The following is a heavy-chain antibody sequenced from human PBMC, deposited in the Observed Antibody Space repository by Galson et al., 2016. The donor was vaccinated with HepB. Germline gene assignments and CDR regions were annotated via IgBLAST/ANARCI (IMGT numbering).Heavy chain of an antibody. CDR3: ARDRSRFSSGYYTGARDVFAV. J-gene: IGHJ3*01. CDR1: SFTFSDYY. V-gene: IGHV3-11*06. CDR2: ISSSSAYV. Sequence: SLRLSCAASSFTFSDYYMRWVRQAPGKGLEWISYISSSSAYVDYADSVKGRFTISRENAKNSLYLQMNSLRAEDTAVYYCARDRSRFSSGYYTGARDVFAVWGQGTVVTVSS. D-gene: IGHD3-3*01.